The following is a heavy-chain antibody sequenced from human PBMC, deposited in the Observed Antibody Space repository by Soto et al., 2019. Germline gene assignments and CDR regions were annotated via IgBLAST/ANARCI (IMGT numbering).Heavy chain of an antibody. J-gene: IGHJ5*02. V-gene: IGHV4-31*03. D-gene: IGHD3-22*01. Sequence: SETLSLTCTVSGGSISSGGYYWSWIRQHPGKGLEWIGYIYYSGSTYYNPSLKSRVTISVDTSKNQFSLKLSSVTAADTAVYYCAGETYYYDSSGYYNWFDPWGQGTLVTVSS. CDR1: GGSISSGGYY. CDR3: AGETYYYDSSGYYNWFDP. CDR2: IYYSGST.